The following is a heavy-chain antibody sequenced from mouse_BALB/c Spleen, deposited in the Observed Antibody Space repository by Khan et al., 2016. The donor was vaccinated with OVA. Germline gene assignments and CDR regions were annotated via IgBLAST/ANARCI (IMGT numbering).Heavy chain of an antibody. CDR3: ASHGIRSLFAY. Sequence: QVQLQQSGAELVRPGVSVKISCKGSGYKFTEYAMNWVKESHEKSLEWIGVISTYYGDARYNQKFKGKATMTVDKSSSTAYMELSRLTSEDSAIYYCASHGIRSLFAYWGQGTLVTVSA. CDR1: GYKFTEYA. D-gene: IGHD1-1*01. CDR2: ISTYYGDA. J-gene: IGHJ3*01. V-gene: IGHV1S137*01.